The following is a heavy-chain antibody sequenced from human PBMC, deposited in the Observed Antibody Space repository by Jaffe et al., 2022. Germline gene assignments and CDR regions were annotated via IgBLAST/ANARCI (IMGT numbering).Heavy chain of an antibody. D-gene: IGHD5-18*01. J-gene: IGHJ4*02. CDR2: IRSSSSYI. CDR3: ARDERGYSYEAEPIAVGMGY. V-gene: IGHV3-21*01. CDR1: GFTFSSYS. Sequence: EVQLVESGGGLVKPGGSLRLSCAASGFTFSSYSMNWVRQAPGKGLEWVSSIRSSSSYIYNADSVKGRFTISRDNAKNSLYLQMNSLRAEDTAVYYCARDERGYSYEAEPIAVGMGYWGQGTLVTVSS.